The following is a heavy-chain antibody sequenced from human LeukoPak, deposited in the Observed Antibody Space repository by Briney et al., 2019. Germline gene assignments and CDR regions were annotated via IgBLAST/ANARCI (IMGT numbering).Heavy chain of an antibody. CDR1: GGSVSSYY. D-gene: IGHD1-1*01. V-gene: IGHV4-59*02. CDR2: MYHTGSSKST. J-gene: IGHJ5*02. CDR3: AREGTAGTNLNWFDP. Sequence: SETLSLTCTVSGGSVSSYYWSWIRQPPGKGLEWIGYMYHTGSSKSTNYNPSLKSPVTISEDTSKNQFSLRLTSVTAADTAVYYCAREGTAGTNLNWFDPWGQGTLVTVSS.